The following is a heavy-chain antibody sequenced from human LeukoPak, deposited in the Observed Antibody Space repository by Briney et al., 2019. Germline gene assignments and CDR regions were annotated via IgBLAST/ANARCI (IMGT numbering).Heavy chain of an antibody. D-gene: IGHD5-18*01. CDR3: AKASSASGYSYGRDYFDY. V-gene: IGHV3-48*01. Sequence: GGSLRLSCAASGFGFSDYSMNWVRQAPGKGLDWVANIRGSGSGMGSGNYYAGSVKGRFTISRDNSKNTLYLQMNSLRSEDTAVYYCAKASSASGYSYGRDYFDYWGQGTLVTVSS. J-gene: IGHJ4*02. CDR1: GFGFSDYS. CDR2: IRGSGSGMGSGN.